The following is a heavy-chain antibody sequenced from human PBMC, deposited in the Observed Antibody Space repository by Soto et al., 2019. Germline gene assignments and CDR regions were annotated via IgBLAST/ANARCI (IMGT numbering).Heavy chain of an antibody. V-gene: IGHV1-69*01. CDR2: IVPMFGTT. J-gene: IGHJ3*01. Sequence: QVQLVQSGPELKKPGSSVKVSCKAPGDTFNSYGISWVRQAPGQGLEWMGGIVPMFGTTNLAPKFEDRVTITADELTTTVYMEIRGLTSEDTAVYYCARDLADVHLWDAFDVWGHGTRVTVSS. CDR1: GDTFNSYG. CDR3: ARDLADVHLWDAFDV. D-gene: IGHD6-13*01.